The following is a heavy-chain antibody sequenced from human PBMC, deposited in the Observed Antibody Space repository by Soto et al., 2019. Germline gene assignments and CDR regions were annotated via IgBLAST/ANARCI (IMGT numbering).Heavy chain of an antibody. J-gene: IGHJ4*02. V-gene: IGHV3-30-3*01. CDR1: GFTFSSYA. CDR3: GRCTSTSCHLGSDY. Sequence: QVLLVDSGGGVVQPGRSLRLSCAASGFTFSSYAMNWVRQAPGKGLEWVALISHDGINKYYADSVRGRFTISRDRSTNTLYLQMTSLRAADTAVYYCGRCTSTSCHLGSDYWGQGTLVTVSS. D-gene: IGHD2-2*01. CDR2: ISHDGINK.